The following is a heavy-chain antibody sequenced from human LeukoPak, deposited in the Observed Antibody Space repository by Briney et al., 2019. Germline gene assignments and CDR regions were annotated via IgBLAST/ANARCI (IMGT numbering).Heavy chain of an antibody. V-gene: IGHV4-30-2*01. CDR1: GGSLSSGGYS. J-gene: IGHJ4*02. Sequence: PSETLPLTCAVSGGSLSSGGYSRRWIRQPPGKGLEWIGYIYHSGSTYYNPSLKSRVTISVDRSKNQFSLKLSSVTAADTAVYYCARGSTMIVDQGFDYWGQGTLVTVSS. CDR3: ARGSTMIVDQGFDY. D-gene: IGHD3-22*01. CDR2: IYHSGST.